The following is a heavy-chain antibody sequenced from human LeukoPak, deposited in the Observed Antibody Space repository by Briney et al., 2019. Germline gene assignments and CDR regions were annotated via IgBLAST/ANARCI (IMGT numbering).Heavy chain of an antibody. CDR3: AVNYGDDAFDI. V-gene: IGHV4-4*07. J-gene: IGHJ3*02. CDR1: GGSISSYY. D-gene: IGHD4-17*01. CDR2: IYTSGST. Sequence: SETLSLTCTVSGGSISSYYWSWIRQPAGKGLEWIGRIYTSGSTNYNPSLKSRVTMSVDTSKNHFSLKLSPGAAADAAVYYCAVNYGDDAFDIWGQGTMVTVSS.